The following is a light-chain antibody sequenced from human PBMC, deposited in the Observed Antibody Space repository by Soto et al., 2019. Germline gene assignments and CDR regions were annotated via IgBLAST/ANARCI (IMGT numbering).Light chain of an antibody. CDR1: QSVSSN. CDR2: GAS. CDR3: QQYNNWLPLT. J-gene: IGKJ4*01. V-gene: IGKV3-15*01. Sequence: ERVMTQSPATLSVSPGERATLSCRASQSVSSNLAWYQQKPGQAPRLLIYGASTRATGIPARFSGSGSGTDFTLTISSLQSEDFAVYYCQQYNNWLPLTFGGGTKVDIK.